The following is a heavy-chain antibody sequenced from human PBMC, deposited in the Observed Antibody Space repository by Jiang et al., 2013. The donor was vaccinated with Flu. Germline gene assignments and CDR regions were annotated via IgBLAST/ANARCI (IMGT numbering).Heavy chain of an antibody. J-gene: IGHJ5*02. CDR2: IYPGDSDT. D-gene: IGHD6-6*01. CDR3: ARRAGSSSSYWFDP. Sequence: IYPGDSDTRYSPSFQGQVTISADKSISTAYLQWSSLKASDTAMYYCARRAGSSSSYWFDPWGQGTLVTVSS. V-gene: IGHV5-51*01.